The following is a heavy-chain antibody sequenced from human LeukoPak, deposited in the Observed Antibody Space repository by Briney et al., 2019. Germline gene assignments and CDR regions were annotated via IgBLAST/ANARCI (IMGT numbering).Heavy chain of an antibody. J-gene: IGHJ4*02. V-gene: IGHV4-59*01. CDR3: ARGTPFDGSGSHIDY. D-gene: IGHD3-10*01. CDR1: GGSISSYY. CDR2: IYYSGST. Sequence: SETLSLTCTVSGGSISSYYWSWIRQPPGKGLGWSGYIYYSGSTNYNPSLKSRVTISVDKSKNHFYMKLSSVTAADTALYYCARGTPFDGSGSHIDYWGQGSLATVYS.